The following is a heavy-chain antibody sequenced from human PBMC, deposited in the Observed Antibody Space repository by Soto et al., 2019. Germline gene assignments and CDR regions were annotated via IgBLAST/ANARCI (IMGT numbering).Heavy chain of an antibody. D-gene: IGHD6-13*01. CDR1: GGTFSSYA. V-gene: IGHV1-69*06. J-gene: IGHJ6*02. CDR2: IIPIFGTA. CDR3: ARAQAIAAAADGDYYYYGMDV. Sequence: SVKVSCKASGGTFSSYAISWVRQAPGQGLEWMGGIIPIFGTANYAQKFQGRVTITADKSTSTAYMELSSLRSEDTAVYYCARAQAIAAAADGDYYYYGMDVWGQGTTVTVSS.